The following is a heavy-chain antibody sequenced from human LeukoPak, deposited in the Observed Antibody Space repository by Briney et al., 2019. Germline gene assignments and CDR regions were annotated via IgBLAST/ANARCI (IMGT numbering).Heavy chain of an antibody. CDR1: GFNFSSYW. CDR3: ARGRRSSWLRYYFDY. D-gene: IGHD6-13*01. CDR2: IKQDGSVK. V-gene: IGHV3-7*04. Sequence: GGSLRLSCAASGFNFSSYWMIWVRQAPGKGLEWVANIKQDGSVKNYMDSVKGRFTISRDNANNSPYLRMNSLRAEDTAVYYCARGRRSSWLRYYFDYWGQGTLVTVSS. J-gene: IGHJ4*02.